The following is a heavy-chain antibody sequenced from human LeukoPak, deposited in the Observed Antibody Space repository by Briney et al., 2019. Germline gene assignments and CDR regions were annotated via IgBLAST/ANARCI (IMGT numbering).Heavy chain of an antibody. CDR2: ISGSGGET. Sequence: GGSLRLSCAASGFTFSSYAVSWVRRASGKGLEWVSSISGSGGETFYADSVKGRFSISRDNSENRVFLQMNSLRAEDTAMYYCARWFGEPPNFDYWGQGTLVTVSS. CDR3: ARWFGEPPNFDY. CDR1: GFTFSSYA. D-gene: IGHD3-10*01. V-gene: IGHV3-23*01. J-gene: IGHJ4*02.